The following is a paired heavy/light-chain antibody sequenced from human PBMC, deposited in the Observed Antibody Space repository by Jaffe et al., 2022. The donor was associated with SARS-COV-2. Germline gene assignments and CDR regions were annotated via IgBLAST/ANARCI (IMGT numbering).Light chain of an antibody. CDR1: QGIRDD. CDR3: LQHNSYPRT. V-gene: IGKV1-17*01. CDR2: AAS. J-gene: IGKJ1*01. Sequence: DIQMTQSPSSLSASVGDRVTITCRASQGIRDDLGWYQLRPGKAPKRLIYAASSLHTGVPSRFSGSGFGTEFTLTISSLQPEDFATYFCLQHNSYPRTFGQGTTVEFK.
Heavy chain of an antibody. CDR3: ARGLTGHYYGSGVYFYGMDV. D-gene: IGHD3-10*01. CDR1: GGSFNDYY. V-gene: IGHV4-34*01. J-gene: IGHJ6*02. Sequence: QVDLQQWGAGLLKPSETLSLTCAVYGGSFNDYYWSWVRQPPGKGLEWIGEINHSGSTNYSPSLKSRVTISVDTSQNQFSLNLRSVTAADTGVYYCARGLTGHYYGSGVYFYGMDVWGQGTTVTVSS. CDR2: INHSGST.